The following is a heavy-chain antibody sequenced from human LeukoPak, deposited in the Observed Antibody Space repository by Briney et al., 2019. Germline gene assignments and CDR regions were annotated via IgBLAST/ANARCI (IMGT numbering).Heavy chain of an antibody. D-gene: IGHD3-22*01. V-gene: IGHV3-49*03. CDR3: TRESAWPVNAFDI. CDR2: IRSKAYGGTT. J-gene: IGHJ3*02. CDR1: GFTFSDYY. Sequence: GGSLRLSCAASGFTFSDYYMSWIRQAPGKGLEWVGFIRSKAYGGTTEYAASVKGRFTISRDDSKSIAYLQMNSLKTEDTAVYYCTRESAWPVNAFDIWGQGTMVTVSS.